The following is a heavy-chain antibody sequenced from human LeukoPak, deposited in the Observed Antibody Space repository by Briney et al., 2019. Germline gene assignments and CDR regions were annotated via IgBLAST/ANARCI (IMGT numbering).Heavy chain of an antibody. CDR1: GGSISSSSYY. CDR2: IYYSGST. CDR3: ARQSGYGGNSDYFDY. Sequence: SETLSLTCTVSGGSISSSSYYWGWIRQPPGKGLEWIGSIYYSGSTYYNPSLKSRVTISVDTSKNQFSLKLSSVTAADTAVYYCARQSGYGGNSDYFDYWGQGTLVTVSS. J-gene: IGHJ4*02. D-gene: IGHD4-23*01. V-gene: IGHV4-39*01.